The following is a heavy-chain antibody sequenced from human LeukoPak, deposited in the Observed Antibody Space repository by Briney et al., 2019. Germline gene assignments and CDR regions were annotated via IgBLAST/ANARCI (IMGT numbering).Heavy chain of an antibody. CDR3: AKFKGHYGDSEYYFDY. CDR1: GFTFSRYS. V-gene: IGHV3-21*01. CDR2: ITGGSDYI. D-gene: IGHD3-10*01. J-gene: IGHJ4*02. Sequence: PGGSLRLSCAASGFTFSRYSVNWVRQAPGKGLEWVSCITGGSDYIFYADSVRGRFTISRDNAKNSLYLQMNSLRAEGTAVYYCAKFKGHYGDSEYYFDYWGQGTLVTVSS.